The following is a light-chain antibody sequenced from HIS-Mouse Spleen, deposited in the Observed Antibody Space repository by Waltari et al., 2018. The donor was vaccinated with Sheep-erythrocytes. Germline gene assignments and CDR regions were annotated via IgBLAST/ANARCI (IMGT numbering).Light chain of an antibody. CDR1: SSDVGSYNL. Sequence: QSALTQPASVSGSPGQSITIPCTETSSDVGSYNLVSWYQQHPGKAPKLMIYEGSKRPSGVSNRFSGSKSGNTASLTISGLQAEDEADYYCCSYAGSSTPWVFGGGTKLTVL. V-gene: IGLV2-23*01. CDR3: CSYAGSSTPWV. CDR2: EGS. J-gene: IGLJ3*02.